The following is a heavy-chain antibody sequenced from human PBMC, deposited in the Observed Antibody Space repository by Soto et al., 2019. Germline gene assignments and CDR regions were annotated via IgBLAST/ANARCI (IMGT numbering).Heavy chain of an antibody. CDR3: TTDSRTTLPEIRFDY. CDR2: VKSKTDGGSS. Sequence: GGSLRLSCAASGFPFTNAWINWVRQAPGKGLEWVGRVKSKTDGGSSDYAAPVKGRFAVSRDDSKNIVYLQMNSLKIEDTGVYYCTTDSRTTLPEIRFDYWGHGTQVTVSS. D-gene: IGHD1-26*01. V-gene: IGHV3-15*07. CDR1: GFPFTNAW. J-gene: IGHJ4*01.